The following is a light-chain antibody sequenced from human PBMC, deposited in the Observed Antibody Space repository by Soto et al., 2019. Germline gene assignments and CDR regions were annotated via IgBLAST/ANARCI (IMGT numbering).Light chain of an antibody. Sequence: EIVLTQSPGTLSLSPGERATLSCRASQSVTSSYLAWYQQKPGQAPRLLIYGASSRATGIPDRFSGSGSGTDFTLTISRLEPEDYSVYYCQQYGSSPRSRTFGGGTMVDIK. J-gene: IGKJ4*01. V-gene: IGKV3-20*01. CDR1: QSVTSSY. CDR3: QQYGSSPRSRT. CDR2: GAS.